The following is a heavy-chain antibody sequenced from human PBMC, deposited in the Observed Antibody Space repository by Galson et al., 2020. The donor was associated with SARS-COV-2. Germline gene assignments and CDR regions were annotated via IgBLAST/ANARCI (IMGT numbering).Heavy chain of an antibody. CDR2: INHRGST. CDR1: GGSSKNYY. D-gene: IGHD2-2*01. V-gene: IGHV4-34*01. CDR3: VGGAEERRIIVVVPYYYTYMDV. J-gene: IGHJ6*03. Sequence: SETLSLTCDVYGGSSKNYYWTWIRQSPGKGLQWIGEINHRGSTTYDPSLQGRVAMSVDTSKNQFSLRLSSVTAADTAVYYCVGGAEERRIIVVVPYYYTYMDVWGGGTAVTVSS.